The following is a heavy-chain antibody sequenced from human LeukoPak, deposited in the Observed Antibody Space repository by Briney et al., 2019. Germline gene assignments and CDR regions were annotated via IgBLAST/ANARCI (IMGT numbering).Heavy chain of an antibody. Sequence: ETLSLTCGVSGGSLSGYYWSWIRQPPGKGLKWVSGFRGSGAATFYADSVKGRFTISRDNSKNTLYLQMNSLRAEDTAVYYCAKDYRPHDFWSGLVDYWGQGTLVTVSS. J-gene: IGHJ4*02. V-gene: IGHV3-23*01. CDR1: GGSLSGYY. D-gene: IGHD3-3*01. CDR3: AKDYRPHDFWSGLVDY. CDR2: FRGSGAAT.